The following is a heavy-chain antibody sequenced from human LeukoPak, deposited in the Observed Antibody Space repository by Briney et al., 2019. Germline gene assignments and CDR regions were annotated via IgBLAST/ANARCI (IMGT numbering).Heavy chain of an antibody. CDR2: IYTSGST. Sequence: SETLSLTCTASGGSISSYYWSWIRQPPGKGLEWIGYIYTSGSTNYNPSLKSRVTISVDTSKNQFSLKLSSVTAADTAVYYCARAQRITIFGVGNWFDPWGQGTLVTVSS. CDR3: ARAQRITIFGVGNWFDP. CDR1: GGSISSYY. D-gene: IGHD3-3*01. V-gene: IGHV4-4*09. J-gene: IGHJ5*02.